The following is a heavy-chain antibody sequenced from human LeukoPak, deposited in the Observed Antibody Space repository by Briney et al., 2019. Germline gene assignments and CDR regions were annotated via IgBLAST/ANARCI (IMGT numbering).Heavy chain of an antibody. CDR3: ATSSNAYNDH. Sequence: GGSLRLSCAASGFTFSSYAMSWVRQAPGKGLEWVSAISGSGGSTYYADSVKGRLTISRDNSKNTAYLQMNSLKTEDTALYYCATSSNAYNDHWGQGTLVTVSS. CDR1: GFTFSSYA. D-gene: IGHD5-24*01. J-gene: IGHJ4*02. CDR2: ISGSGGST. V-gene: IGHV3-23*01.